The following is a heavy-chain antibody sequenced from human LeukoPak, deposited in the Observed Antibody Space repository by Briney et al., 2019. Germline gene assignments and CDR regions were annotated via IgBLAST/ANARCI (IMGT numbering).Heavy chain of an antibody. J-gene: IGHJ6*02. CDR1: GYTFTTYY. CDR3: AFSNPTYYYYGMDV. CDR2: INPSGGGT. V-gene: IGHV1-46*01. Sequence: ASVKVSCKASGYTFTTYYLHWVRQAPGQGLEWMGMINPSGGGTYYAQKFQGRVTMTRDTSTSTIYMELSSLRSEDTAVYYCAFSNPTYYYYGMDVWGQGTTVTVSS. D-gene: IGHD4-11*01.